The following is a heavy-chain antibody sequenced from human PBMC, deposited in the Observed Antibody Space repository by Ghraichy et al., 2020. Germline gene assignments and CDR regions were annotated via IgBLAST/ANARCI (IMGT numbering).Heavy chain of an antibody. CDR2: IYYSGST. D-gene: IGHD6-19*01. Sequence: ESLNISCTVSGGSISSSSYYWGWIRQPPGKGLEWIGSIYYSGSTYYNPSLKSRVTISVDTSKNQFSLKLSSVTAADTAVYYCARLTPLYSSGWFTPLGYFDYWGQGTMVTVSS. CDR3: ARLTPLYSSGWFTPLGYFDY. J-gene: IGHJ4*02. V-gene: IGHV4-39*01. CDR1: GGSISSSSYY.